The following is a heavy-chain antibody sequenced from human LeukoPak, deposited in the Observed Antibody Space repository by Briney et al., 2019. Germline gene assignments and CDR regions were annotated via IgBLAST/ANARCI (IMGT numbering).Heavy chain of an antibody. J-gene: IGHJ4*02. V-gene: IGHV4-59*01. D-gene: IGHD3-10*01. CDR3: ARGPPYYYGSGREFHY. CDR2: IYYSGST. Sequence: SETLSLTCTVSGGSISSYYWSWIRQPPGKGLEWIGYIYYSGSTNYNPSLKSRVTISVDTSKNQFSLKLSSVTAADTAVYYCARGPPYYYGSGREFHYWGQGTLVTVSS. CDR1: GGSISSYY.